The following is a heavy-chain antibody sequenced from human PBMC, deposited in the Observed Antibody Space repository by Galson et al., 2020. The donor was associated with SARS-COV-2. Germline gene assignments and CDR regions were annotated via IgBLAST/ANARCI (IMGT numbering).Heavy chain of an antibody. D-gene: IGHD6-13*01. CDR2: IFYNGRT. J-gene: IGHJ4*02. CDR3: ARAEVSSRYYILDF. CDR1: GGPVSSNNYY. Sequence: SQTLSLTCTVSGGPVSSNNYYWSWIRQPPGKGLEWIGYIFYNGRTNYNPSLKSRLTISVDTSKNQFSLTLNSVTAADTAVYYCARAEVSSRYYILDFWGQGTLVTVSS. V-gene: IGHV4-61*01.